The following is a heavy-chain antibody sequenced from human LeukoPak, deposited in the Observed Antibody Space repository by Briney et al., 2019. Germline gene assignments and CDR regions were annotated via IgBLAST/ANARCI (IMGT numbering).Heavy chain of an antibody. Sequence: GGSLRLSCAASGFSFSTYYVNWVRQAPGKGLEWVSCISSGSTYIFYADSVRGQFAISRDNAKNSLYLQMDSLRADDTAVYYCVRENHGSFDYWGQGSLVTVSS. D-gene: IGHD1-14*01. CDR3: VRENHGSFDY. CDR1: GFSFSTYY. CDR2: ISSGSTYI. V-gene: IGHV3-21*01. J-gene: IGHJ4*02.